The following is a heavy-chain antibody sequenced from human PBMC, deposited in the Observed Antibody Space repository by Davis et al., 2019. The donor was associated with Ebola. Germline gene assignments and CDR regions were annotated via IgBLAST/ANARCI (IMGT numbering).Heavy chain of an antibody. J-gene: IGHJ6*02. V-gene: IGHV3-21*01. CDR3: ARVESIAVAGYYYYYYGMDV. CDR2: ISSSSSYI. Sequence: GGSLRLSCAASGFTFSSYSMNWVRQAPGKGLEWFSSISSSSSYIYYADSVKGRFTISRANAKNSLYLQMNSLRAEDTAVYYCARVESIAVAGYYYYYYGMDVWGQGTTVTVSS. D-gene: IGHD6-19*01. CDR1: GFTFSSYS.